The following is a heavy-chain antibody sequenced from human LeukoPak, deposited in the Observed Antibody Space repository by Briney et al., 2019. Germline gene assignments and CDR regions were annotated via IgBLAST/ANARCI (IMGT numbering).Heavy chain of an antibody. D-gene: IGHD6-6*01. Sequence: GGSLRLSCAASGFTFSSYAMSWVRQAPGKGLEWVSAISGSGGSTYYADSVKGRFTISRGNSKNTLYLQMNSLRAEDTAVYYCAKVRIAARIFDYWGQGTLVTVSS. V-gene: IGHV3-23*01. CDR1: GFTFSSYA. CDR2: ISGSGGST. CDR3: AKVRIAARIFDY. J-gene: IGHJ4*02.